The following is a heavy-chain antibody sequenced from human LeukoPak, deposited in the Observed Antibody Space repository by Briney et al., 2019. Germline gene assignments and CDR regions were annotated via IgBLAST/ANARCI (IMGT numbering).Heavy chain of an antibody. CDR1: GFTFSAYS. CDR2: INNIGSVT. Sequence: GGSLRLSCAASGFTFSAYSLNWVRQAPGKGLEWVSYINNIGSVTHYADSVKGRFTISRDNSKNTLYLQMNSLRAEDTAVYYCARVRDSSGYYSTLLDYWAREPWSPSPQ. V-gene: IGHV3-48*01. CDR3: ARVRDSSGYYSTLLDY. D-gene: IGHD3-22*01. J-gene: IGHJ4*02.